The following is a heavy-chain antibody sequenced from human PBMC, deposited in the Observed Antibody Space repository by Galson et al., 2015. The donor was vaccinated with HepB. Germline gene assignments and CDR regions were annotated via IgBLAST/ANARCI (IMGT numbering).Heavy chain of an antibody. CDR3: ARDAAWLQLPGAFDI. V-gene: IGHV1-69*13. Sequence: SVKVSCKASGGTFSSYAISWVRQAPGQGLEWMGGIIPIFGTANYAQKFQGRVTITADESTSTAYMELSSLRSEDTAVYYCARDAAWLQLPGAFDIWGQGTMVTVSS. CDR1: GGTFSSYA. CDR2: IIPIFGTA. D-gene: IGHD5-24*01. J-gene: IGHJ3*02.